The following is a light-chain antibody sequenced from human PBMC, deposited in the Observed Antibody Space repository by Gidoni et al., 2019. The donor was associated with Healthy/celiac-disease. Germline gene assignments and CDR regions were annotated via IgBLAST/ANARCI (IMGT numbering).Light chain of an antibody. CDR1: QSGSSN. CDR3: QQYNNWPSYT. J-gene: IGKJ2*01. V-gene: IGKV3-15*01. Sequence: EIVMTQSPATLSVSPGERATLSCSASQSGSSNLAWYQQKPGQAPRLLIYGASTRATGIPARFSGSGSGTEFTLTISSLQSEDFAVDYCQQYNNWPSYTFXXXTKLEIK. CDR2: GAS.